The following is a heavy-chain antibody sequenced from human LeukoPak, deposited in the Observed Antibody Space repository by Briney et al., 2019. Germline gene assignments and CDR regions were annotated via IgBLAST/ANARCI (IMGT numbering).Heavy chain of an antibody. Sequence: QPGGSLRLSCAASGFTFSSYEMNWVRQAPGKGLEWVSYISSSGSTIYYADSVKGRFTISRDNSKNTLYLQMNSLRAEDTAIYYCAKDIMQRLAPSRGRPYYFEYWGQGTLVTVSS. CDR2: ISSSGSTI. CDR3: AKDIMQRLAPSRGRPYYFEY. J-gene: IGHJ4*02. CDR1: GFTFSSYE. V-gene: IGHV3-48*03. D-gene: IGHD6-19*01.